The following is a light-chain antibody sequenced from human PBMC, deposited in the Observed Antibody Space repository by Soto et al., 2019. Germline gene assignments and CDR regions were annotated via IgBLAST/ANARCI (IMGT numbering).Light chain of an antibody. J-gene: IGKJ4*01. V-gene: IGKV1-5*03. CDR1: QSISSW. CDR3: QQYNSYSRALT. Sequence: DIQMTQSPSTLSASVGDRVTITCRASQSISSWLAWYQQKPGKAPKLLIYKASSLESGVPSRFSGSGSGTEFTFTISSRQPDDFATYYCQQYNSYSRALTFGGGTKVEIK. CDR2: KAS.